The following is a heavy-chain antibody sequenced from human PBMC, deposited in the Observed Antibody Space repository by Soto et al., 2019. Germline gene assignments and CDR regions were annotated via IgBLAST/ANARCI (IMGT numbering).Heavy chain of an antibody. CDR3: ASSCRYTSEH. D-gene: IGHD3-16*02. V-gene: IGHV4-4*07. J-gene: IGHJ1*01. Sequence: QPAGKALEWIVRISSIGSTNFNPSLKSRISMSIDTSKNQCSLKLTSVTAADTAVYYCASSCRYTSEHGGQGTLVT. CDR2: ISSIGST.